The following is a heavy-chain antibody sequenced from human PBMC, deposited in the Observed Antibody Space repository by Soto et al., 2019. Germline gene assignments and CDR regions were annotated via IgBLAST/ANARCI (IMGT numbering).Heavy chain of an antibody. V-gene: IGHV4-30-4*01. Sequence: QVQLQESGPGLVKPSQTLSLTCTVSGGSISSGNYYWSWIRQPPGKGLEWIGFISYSGSTYYSTSLNSRVTISVDTSKSQFSLNLSFVTAADTAVYYCAKMGTPATGLYFFDYWGQGSLVTVSS. CDR2: ISYSGST. CDR3: AKMGTPATGLYFFDY. D-gene: IGHD2-15*01. CDR1: GGSISSGNYY. J-gene: IGHJ4*02.